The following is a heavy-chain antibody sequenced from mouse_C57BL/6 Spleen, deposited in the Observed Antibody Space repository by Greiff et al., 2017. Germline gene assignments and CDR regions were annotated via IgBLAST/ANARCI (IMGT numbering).Heavy chain of an antibody. D-gene: IGHD2-10*02. J-gene: IGHJ2*01. CDR2: IYPGDGDT. V-gene: IGHV1-82*01. CDR3: ARVWDHYFDY. CDR1: GYAFSSSW. Sequence: QVQLKESGPELVKPGASVKISCKASGYAFSSSWMNWVKQRPGKGLEWIGRIYPGDGDTNYNGKFKGKATLTADKSSSTAYMQLSSLTSEDSAVYFCARVWDHYFDYWGQGTTLTVSS.